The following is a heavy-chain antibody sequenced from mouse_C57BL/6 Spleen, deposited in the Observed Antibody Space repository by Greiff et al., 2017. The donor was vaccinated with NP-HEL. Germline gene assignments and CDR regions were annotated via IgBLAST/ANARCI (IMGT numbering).Heavy chain of an antibody. CDR3: ARRYYGSSTVGFDY. D-gene: IGHD1-1*01. Sequence: QVQLQQPGAELVKPGASVKLSCKASGYTFTSYWMHWVKQRPGQGLEWIGMIHPNSGSTNYNEKFKSKATLTVDKSSSTAYMQLSSLTSEDSAVYYCARRYYGSSTVGFDYWGQGTTLTVSS. CDR2: IHPNSGST. J-gene: IGHJ2*01. V-gene: IGHV1-64*01. CDR1: GYTFTSYW.